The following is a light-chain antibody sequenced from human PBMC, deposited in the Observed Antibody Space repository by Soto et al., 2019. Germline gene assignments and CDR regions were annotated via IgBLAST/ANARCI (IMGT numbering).Light chain of an antibody. J-gene: IGKJ2*02. CDR1: QGISSY. Sequence: AIRMTQSPSSLSASTGDRVTITCRASQGISSYLAWYQQKPGKAPKLLIYAASTLQSGVTSRFSGSGSGTDFTLTISCLQSEDFATYYGQQYYSYPRTFGQGTKLEI. CDR2: AAS. CDR3: QQYYSYPRT. V-gene: IGKV1-8*01.